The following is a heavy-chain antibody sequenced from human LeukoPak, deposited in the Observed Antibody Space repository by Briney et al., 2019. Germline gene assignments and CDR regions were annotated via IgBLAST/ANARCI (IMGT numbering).Heavy chain of an antibody. J-gene: IGHJ4*02. Sequence: PSETLSLTCTVSGGPLNAYYWTWIRQPPGKGLEWIGYIYDSGSTNYNPSLKSRVTISVDTSKNQFSLKLTSVTAADTAVYYCATGETGSTLGGYWGQGTLVTVSS. V-gene: IGHV4-59*01. D-gene: IGHD1-1*01. CDR3: ATGETGSTLGGY. CDR2: IYDSGST. CDR1: GGPLNAYY.